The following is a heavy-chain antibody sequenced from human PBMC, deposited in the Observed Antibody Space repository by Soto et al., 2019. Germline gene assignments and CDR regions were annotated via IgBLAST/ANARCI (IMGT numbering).Heavy chain of an antibody. J-gene: IGHJ6*01. CDR2: ISYNGSNK. Sequence: GWALRPSCVASGFTFSCYVMHWVRQAPGKGLEWVAVISYNGSNKYYPDSVKGRFTISRDNSKNTLYLQMNSLRAEDTALYYCAIGDQWHKGKYYYYGMDVWGQGTTVTVS. D-gene: IGHD2-8*01. CDR1: GFTFSCYV. CDR3: AIGDQWHKGKYYYYGMDV. V-gene: IGHV3-30*03.